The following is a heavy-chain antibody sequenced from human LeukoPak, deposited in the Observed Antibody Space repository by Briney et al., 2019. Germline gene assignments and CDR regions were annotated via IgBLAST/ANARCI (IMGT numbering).Heavy chain of an antibody. CDR2: IIPFVGLT. D-gene: IGHD1-26*01. CDR1: GGTLSSYP. CDR3: ARPRSTESGSYNWFDP. V-gene: IGHV1-69*02. J-gene: IGHJ5*02. Sequence: ASVKVSCKASGGTLSSYPISWIRQAPGQGLELMGRIIPFVGLTNYAPRFQGRVTITADKDTTTAYMELSGLTSEDTAVYYCARPRSTESGSYNWFDPWGQGTLVTVSS.